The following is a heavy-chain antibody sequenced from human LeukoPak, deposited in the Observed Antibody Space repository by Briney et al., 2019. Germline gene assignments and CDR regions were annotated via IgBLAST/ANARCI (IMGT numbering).Heavy chain of an antibody. Sequence: GGSLRLSCAASGFTVSSNYMSWVRQAPGKGLEWVSVIYSGGSTYYADSVKGRFTISRDNSKNTLYLQMNSLRAEDTAVYYCARAGGSWYQAFDNWGQGTMVTVSS. D-gene: IGHD6-13*01. J-gene: IGHJ3*02. CDR3: ARAGGSWYQAFDN. CDR1: GFTVSSNY. CDR2: IYSGGST. V-gene: IGHV3-53*01.